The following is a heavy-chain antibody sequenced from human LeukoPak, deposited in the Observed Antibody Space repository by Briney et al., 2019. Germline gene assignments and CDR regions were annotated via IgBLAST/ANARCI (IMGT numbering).Heavy chain of an antibody. CDR3: ARTSRHFYNSGGNSIPWPDGMDV. CDR1: GASISNYY. V-gene: IGHV4-59*01. Sequence: SETLSLTCTVSGASISNYYWTWVRQAPGKGREWFGYVYYTGSTNYNPSLKSRVTISLDTSKNQFFLKLSAVTAADTAVYYCARTSRHFYNSGGNSIPWPDGMDVWGQGTTVTVSS. D-gene: IGHD3-10*01. CDR2: VYYTGST. J-gene: IGHJ6*02.